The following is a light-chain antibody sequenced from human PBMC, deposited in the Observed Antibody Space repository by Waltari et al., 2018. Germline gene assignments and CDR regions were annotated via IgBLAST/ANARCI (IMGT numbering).Light chain of an antibody. J-gene: IGLJ3*02. V-gene: IGLV1-44*01. CDR2: SNN. Sequence: QSVLTQPPSASGTPGQRVTISCSGSGSNIGRNPVTWYQQLPGTAPKLLIYSNNQRPSGAPDRFSGSKSGTSASLAISGLQSEDEADYYCAAWDDSLNGPVFGGGTKLTVL. CDR3: AAWDDSLNGPV. CDR1: GSNIGRNP.